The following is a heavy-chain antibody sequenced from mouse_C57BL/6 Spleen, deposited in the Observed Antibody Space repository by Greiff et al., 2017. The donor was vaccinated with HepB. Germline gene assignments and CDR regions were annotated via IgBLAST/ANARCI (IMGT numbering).Heavy chain of an antibody. CDR1: GYTFTSYW. V-gene: IGHV1-59*01. Sequence: QVQLQQPGAELVRPGTSVKLSCKASGYTFTSYWMHWVKQRPGQGLEWIGVIDPSDSYTNYNQKFKGKATLTVDTSSSTAYMQLSSLTSEDSAVYYCASSGGNYERDYWGQGTTLTVSS. CDR3: ASSGGNYERDY. J-gene: IGHJ2*01. CDR2: IDPSDSYT. D-gene: IGHD2-1*01.